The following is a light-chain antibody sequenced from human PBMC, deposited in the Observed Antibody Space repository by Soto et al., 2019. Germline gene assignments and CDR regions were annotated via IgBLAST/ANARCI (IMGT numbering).Light chain of an antibody. CDR3: SSYTTVFTYV. J-gene: IGLJ1*01. V-gene: IGLV2-14*01. CDR2: EVS. CDR1: SNDVGNGYDS. Sequence: QSVLTQPASVSGSPGQSITISCTGTSNDVGNGYDSVSWYQHHPGKAPKLIIYEVSHRPSGVSSRFSGSKSGNTASLTISGLQTEDEADYYCSSYTTVFTYVFGTGTKVTVL.